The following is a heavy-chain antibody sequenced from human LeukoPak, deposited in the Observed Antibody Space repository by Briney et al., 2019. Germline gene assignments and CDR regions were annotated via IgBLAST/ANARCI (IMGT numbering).Heavy chain of an antibody. CDR3: ARGFKPRRHFDWLRHDAFDI. V-gene: IGHV4-34*01. CDR2: INHSGST. CDR1: GGSFSGYY. J-gene: IGHJ3*02. D-gene: IGHD3-9*01. Sequence: SETLSLTCAVYGGSFSGYYWSWIRQPPGKGLEWIGEINHSGSTNYNPSLKSRVTISVDTSKNQFSLKLSSVTAADTAVYYCARGFKPRRHFDWLRHDAFDIWGQGTMVTVSS.